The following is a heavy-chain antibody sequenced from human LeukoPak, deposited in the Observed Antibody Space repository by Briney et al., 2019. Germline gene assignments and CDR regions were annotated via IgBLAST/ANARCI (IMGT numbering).Heavy chain of an antibody. J-gene: IGHJ4*02. CDR2: INHSGST. V-gene: IGHV4-34*01. CDR1: GGSFSGYY. Sequence: PSETLSLTCAVYGGSFSGYYWSWIRQPPGKGLEWIGEINHSGSTNYNPSLKSRVTISVDTSKNQFSLKLSSVTAADTAVYYCARARYSSGWYLFDYWGQGTLVTVSS. CDR3: ARARYSSGWYLFDY. D-gene: IGHD6-19*01.